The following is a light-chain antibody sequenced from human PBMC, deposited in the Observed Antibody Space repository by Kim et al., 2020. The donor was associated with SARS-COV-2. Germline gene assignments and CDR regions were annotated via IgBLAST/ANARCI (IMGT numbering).Light chain of an antibody. CDR3: QTWGTGILV. V-gene: IGLV4-69*01. CDR2: LNSDGSH. Sequence: SVKLTCTLSGGHSSYAIAWHQQQPEKGPRYLMKLNSDGSHSKGDGIPDRFSGSSSGAERYLTISSLQSEDEADYYCQTWGTGILVFGGGTQLTVL. CDR1: GGHSSYA. J-gene: IGLJ2*01.